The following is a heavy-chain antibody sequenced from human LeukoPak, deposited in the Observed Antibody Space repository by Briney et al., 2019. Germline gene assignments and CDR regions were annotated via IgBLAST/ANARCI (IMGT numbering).Heavy chain of an antibody. D-gene: IGHD1-26*01. J-gene: IGHJ3*02. V-gene: IGHV3-43*01. CDR2: ISWDGGST. CDR1: GFTFDDYT. Sequence: GGSLRLSCAASGFTFDDYTMHWVRQAPGKGLEWVSLISWDGGSTYYADSVKGRFTISRDNSKNSLYLQMSSLRTEDTALYYCAKVGIVGAIYDAFDIWGQGTMVTVSS. CDR3: AKVGIVGAIYDAFDI.